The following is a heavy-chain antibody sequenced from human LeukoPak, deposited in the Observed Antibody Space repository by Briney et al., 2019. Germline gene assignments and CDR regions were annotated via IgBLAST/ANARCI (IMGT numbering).Heavy chain of an antibody. CDR1: GGSISSSSYY. CDR3: ARDLGYSSSWYENYYYMDV. CDR2: IYYSGST. J-gene: IGHJ6*03. V-gene: IGHV4-39*07. Sequence: SETLSLTCTVSGGSISSSSYYWGWIRQPPGKGLEWIGSIYYSGSTYYNPSLKSRVTMSVDTSKNQFSLKLSSVTAADTAVYYCARDLGYSSSWYENYYYMDVWGKGTTVTISS. D-gene: IGHD6-13*01.